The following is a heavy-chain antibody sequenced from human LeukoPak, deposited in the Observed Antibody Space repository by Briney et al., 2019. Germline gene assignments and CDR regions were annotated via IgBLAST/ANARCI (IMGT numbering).Heavy chain of an antibody. V-gene: IGHV3-21*01. CDR2: ISVRSNYI. CDR3: VRLRRNSDTSGYYYYDF. D-gene: IGHD3-22*01. CDR1: GYTFSSFS. J-gene: IGHJ4*02. Sequence: GGSLRLSCAASGYTFSSFSINWVRQARGKGLEWVSSISVRSNYIYYADSVRGRFTISRDDDRDSLYLQMNSLRAEDTAVYYCVRLRRNSDTSGYYYYDFWGQGTLVTVSS.